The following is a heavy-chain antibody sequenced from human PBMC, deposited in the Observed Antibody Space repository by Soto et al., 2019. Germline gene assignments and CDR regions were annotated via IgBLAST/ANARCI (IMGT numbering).Heavy chain of an antibody. J-gene: IGHJ6*02. Sequence: GSGPTLVTPTQTLTLPCTFSGFSLSTSGMCVSWIRQPPGKALEWLALIDWDDDKYYSTSLKTRLTISKDTSKNQVVRTMTNMDPVDTATYDCARTLGGLVGYYYYGMDVWGQGTTVTVSS. CDR3: ARTLGGLVGYYYYGMDV. V-gene: IGHV2-70*01. CDR1: GFSLSTSGMC. CDR2: IDWDDDK. D-gene: IGHD6-6*01.